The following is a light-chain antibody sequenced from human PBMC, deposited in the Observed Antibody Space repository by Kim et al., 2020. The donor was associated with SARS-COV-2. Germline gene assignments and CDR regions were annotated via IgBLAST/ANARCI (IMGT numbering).Light chain of an antibody. J-gene: IGLJ2*01. CDR3: QSYDSGLNGPLV. V-gene: IGLV1-40*01. CDR1: SSNIGTGYD. CDR2: RNS. Sequence: QSVLTQPPSVSGAPGQRVTIACTGSSSNIGTGYDVHWYQQLPGTAPKLLIHRNSDRPSGVPDRFSGSKSATSASLAITGLQAEDEGDYYCQSYDSGLNGPLVFGGGTQLTVL.